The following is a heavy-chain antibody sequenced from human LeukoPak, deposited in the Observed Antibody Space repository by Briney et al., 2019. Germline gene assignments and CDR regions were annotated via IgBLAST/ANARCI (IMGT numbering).Heavy chain of an antibody. CDR3: ARGRASHFDY. CDR2: INPSGRST. CDR1: GYTFTSYY. D-gene: IGHD2-21*01. Sequence: GSVKASCKASGYTFTSYYMHGVRQAPGRGLEWMGIINPSGRSTSYAQEFQGRVTMPRDMSTSTVYMELSSLRSEDTAVYYCARGRASHFDYWGQGTLVTVSS. V-gene: IGHV1-46*01. J-gene: IGHJ4*02.